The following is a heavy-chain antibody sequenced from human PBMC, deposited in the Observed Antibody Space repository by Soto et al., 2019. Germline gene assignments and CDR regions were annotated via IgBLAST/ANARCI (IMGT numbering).Heavy chain of an antibody. CDR1: RYTFTGYY. V-gene: IGHV1-2*04. CDR3: AREGPPPMGYGTQGYFDY. Sequence: ASVKVSCKASRYTFTGYYMHWVRQAPGQGLEWMGWINPNSGGTNYAQKFQGWVTMTRDTSISTAYMELSRLRSDDTAVYYCAREGPPPMGYGTQGYFDYWGQGTLVTVSS. D-gene: IGHD5-18*01. CDR2: INPNSGGT. J-gene: IGHJ4*02.